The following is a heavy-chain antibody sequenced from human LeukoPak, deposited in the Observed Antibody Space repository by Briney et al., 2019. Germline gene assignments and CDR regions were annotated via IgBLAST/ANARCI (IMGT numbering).Heavy chain of an antibody. CDR2: IWYDGSNK. CDR1: GFTFSSYG. D-gene: IGHD3-22*01. V-gene: IGHV3-33*01. CDR3: ARGDYYDRSGFDY. J-gene: IGHJ4*02. Sequence: LPGGSLRLSCAASGFTFSSYGMHWVRQAPGKGLEWVAVIWYDGSNKYYADSVKGRFTISGDNSKNTLYLQMNSLRAEDTAVYYCARGDYYDRSGFDYWGQGTLVTVSS.